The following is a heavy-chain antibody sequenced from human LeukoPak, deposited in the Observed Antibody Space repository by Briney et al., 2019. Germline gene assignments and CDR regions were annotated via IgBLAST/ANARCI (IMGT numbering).Heavy chain of an antibody. V-gene: IGHV4-39*01. J-gene: IGHJ6*03. Sequence: SETLSLTCTVSGGSIASSSHYWGWIRQPPGKGLEWIGSIYYSGRTYYNPSLKSRVTISVDTSKNQFSLKLSSVTAADTAVYFCARHWDHFEPHYYYIDVWGKGTTVTVSS. D-gene: IGHD1-14*01. CDR3: ARHWDHFEPHYYYIDV. CDR2: IYYSGRT. CDR1: GGSIASSSHY.